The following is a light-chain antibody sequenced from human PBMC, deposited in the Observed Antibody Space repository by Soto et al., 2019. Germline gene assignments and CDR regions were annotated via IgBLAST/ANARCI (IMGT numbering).Light chain of an antibody. V-gene: IGKV1-39*01. Sequence: IQVTQSSSSASASVGDRVPLTCQAIQRLSRLLNLYQQRHGQAPKVLICAASSLHSGVPSRFSGSGSETDFTLTSTGLQPEDFATYYCQLKGITPYSIGHG. CDR1: QRLSRL. J-gene: IGKJ2*01. CDR2: AAS. CDR3: QLKGITPYS.